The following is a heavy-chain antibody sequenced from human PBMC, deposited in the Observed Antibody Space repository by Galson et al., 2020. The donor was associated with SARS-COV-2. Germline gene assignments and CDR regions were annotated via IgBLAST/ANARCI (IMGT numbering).Heavy chain of an antibody. CDR1: GYTFTGYY. Sequence: ASVKVSCKASGYTFTGYYMHWVRQAPGQGLEWMGWINPNSGGTNYAQKFQGRVTMTRDTSISTAYMELSRLRSDDTAVYYCARDVGVVAAHPSRGGMDVWGQGTTVTVSS. J-gene: IGHJ6*02. CDR3: ARDVGVVAAHPSRGGMDV. D-gene: IGHD2-15*01. CDR2: INPNSGGT. V-gene: IGHV1-2*02.